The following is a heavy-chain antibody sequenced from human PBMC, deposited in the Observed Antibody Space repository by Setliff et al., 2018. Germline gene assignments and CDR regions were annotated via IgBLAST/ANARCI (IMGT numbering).Heavy chain of an antibody. D-gene: IGHD3-10*01. CDR1: ADSGGSISSGGYY. CDR3: ARGGGYYLDL. CDR2: IYYVGAT. Sequence: PSETLSLTCTVSADSGGSISSGGYYWSWIRQFPGKGLEWIGYIYYVGATYYNPSLKSRVMISVDTSKNQFSLNLNSVTAADTAVYYCARGGGYYLDLWGQGMLVTVSS. J-gene: IGHJ4*02. V-gene: IGHV4-31*03.